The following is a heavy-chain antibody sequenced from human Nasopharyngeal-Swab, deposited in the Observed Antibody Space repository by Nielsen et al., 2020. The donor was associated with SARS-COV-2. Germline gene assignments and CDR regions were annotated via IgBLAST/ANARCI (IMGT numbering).Heavy chain of an antibody. J-gene: IGHJ4*02. Sequence: WIRQTPGKGLEWIGYIYYSGSTYYNPSLKSRLTISVDTSKNQFSLRLISVTAADTAVYYCAREDASPTAFFDSWGQGMLVTVSS. CDR2: IYYSGST. V-gene: IGHV4-30-4*01. CDR3: AREDASPTAFFDS. D-gene: IGHD6-6*01.